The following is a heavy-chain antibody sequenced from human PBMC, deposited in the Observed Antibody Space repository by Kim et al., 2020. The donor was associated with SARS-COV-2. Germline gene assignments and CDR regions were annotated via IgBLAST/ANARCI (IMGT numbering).Heavy chain of an antibody. D-gene: IGHD3-10*01. Sequence: SETLSLTCTVSSGSLTSYPSYWTWIRQHPGKGLEWIGHIYYSGSTDYNPSLKSRVSISIDTSEKQFSLRLSSVTAADTAVYYCTRYPLDRGIYYPMDVWG. J-gene: IGHJ6*01. V-gene: IGHV4-31*03. CDR3: TRYPLDRGIYYPMDV. CDR2: IYYSGST. CDR1: SGSLTSYPSY.